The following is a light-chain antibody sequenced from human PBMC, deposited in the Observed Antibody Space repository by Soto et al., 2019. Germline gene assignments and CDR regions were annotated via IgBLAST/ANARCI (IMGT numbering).Light chain of an antibody. J-gene: IGKJ1*01. CDR2: GAS. CDR3: QQYRNWRT. CDR1: QRVSDK. Sequence: EIVMTQSPVTLSVSPGVRATLSCRASQRVSDKLAWYQQKPGQAPRLLIFGASTRATGVPARFSGSGSGTEFTLTISSLQSEEFAVYYCQQYRNWRTFGQGTNVEIK. V-gene: IGKV3-15*01.